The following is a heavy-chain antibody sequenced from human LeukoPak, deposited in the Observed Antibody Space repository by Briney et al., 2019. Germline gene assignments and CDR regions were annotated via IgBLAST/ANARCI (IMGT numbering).Heavy chain of an antibody. D-gene: IGHD3-16*01. V-gene: IGHV3-73*01. CDR2: IRSKANSYAT. Sequence: GGSLKLSCAASGLTFSGSAMHWLRQASGKGLEWVGRIRSKANSYATAYAASVKGRFTISRDDSKNTAYLQMNSLKTEDTAVYSCTRPIKGLYEGPRFDPWGQGNLVTVS. J-gene: IGHJ5*02. CDR1: GLTFSGSA. CDR3: TRPIKGLYEGPRFDP.